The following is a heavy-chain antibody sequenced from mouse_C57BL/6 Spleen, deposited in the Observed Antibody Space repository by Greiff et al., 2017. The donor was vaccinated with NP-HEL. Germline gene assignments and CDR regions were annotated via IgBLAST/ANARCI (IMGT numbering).Heavy chain of an antibody. CDR3: ARDRVDYSNYYAMDY. J-gene: IGHJ4*01. CDR1: GFTFSDYY. Sequence: EVHLVESEGGLVQPGSSMKLSCTASGFTFSDYYMAWVRQVPEKGLEWVANINYDGSSTYYLDSLKSRFIISRDNAKNILYLQMSSLKSEDTATYYCARDRVDYSNYYAMDYWGQGTSVTVSS. CDR2: INYDGSST. V-gene: IGHV5-16*01. D-gene: IGHD2-5*01.